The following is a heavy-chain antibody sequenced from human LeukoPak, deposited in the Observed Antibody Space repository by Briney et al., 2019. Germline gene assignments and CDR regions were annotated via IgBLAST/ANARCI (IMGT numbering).Heavy chain of an antibody. CDR2: TGRTI. Sequence: PGGSLRLSCAVSGSTFSAHTMAWVRQAPGKGLEWVSITGRTILYADSVRGRFIISRDNSKNTLYLQLNSLRVDDTAVYYCAKWALIDASAFDIWGQGTMVTVSS. J-gene: IGHJ3*02. D-gene: IGHD2-15*01. CDR1: GSTFSAHT. V-gene: IGHV3-23*01. CDR3: AKWALIDASAFDI.